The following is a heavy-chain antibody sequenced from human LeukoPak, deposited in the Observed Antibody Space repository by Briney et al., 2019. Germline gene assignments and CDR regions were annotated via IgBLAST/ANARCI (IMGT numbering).Heavy chain of an antibody. CDR1: GGSISSYY. J-gene: IGHJ4*02. Sequence: SETLSLTCTVSGGSISSYYWSWVRQPPGKGLEWIGYVHYSGSTKDNPSLKSRVTISVDTSKNQFSLKLSSVTAADTAVYYCARGRTGSYFAADYWGQGTLVTVSS. CDR2: VHYSGST. V-gene: IGHV4-59*01. CDR3: ARGRTGSYFAADY. D-gene: IGHD1-26*01.